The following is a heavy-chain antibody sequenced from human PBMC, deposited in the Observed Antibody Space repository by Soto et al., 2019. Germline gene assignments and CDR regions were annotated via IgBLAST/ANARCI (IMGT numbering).Heavy chain of an antibody. CDR3: ARERIEYSSSVVLLDWFDP. CDR2: IIPIFGTA. D-gene: IGHD6-6*01. CDR1: GGTFSSYA. J-gene: IGHJ5*02. V-gene: IGHV1-69*13. Sequence: ASVKVSCKASGGTFSSYAISWVRQAPGQGLEWMGGIIPIFGTANYAQKFQGRVTITADESTSTAYMELSSLRSEDTAVYYCARERIEYSSSVVLLDWFDPWGQGTLVTVSS.